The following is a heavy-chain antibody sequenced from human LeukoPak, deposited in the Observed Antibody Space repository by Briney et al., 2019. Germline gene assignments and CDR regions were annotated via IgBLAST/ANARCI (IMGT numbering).Heavy chain of an antibody. CDR3: AMAYNYGMDI. CDR1: GFSFRNFW. CDR2: INHDGSEK. V-gene: IGHV3-7*03. Sequence: GGSLRLSCAASGFSFRNFWMIWVRQAPGKGLEWVANINHDGSEKCYVDSVKGRFTISRDNAQKSLYLQMNTLRAEDTAVYYCAMAYNYGMDIWGQGTAVTVS. J-gene: IGHJ6*02.